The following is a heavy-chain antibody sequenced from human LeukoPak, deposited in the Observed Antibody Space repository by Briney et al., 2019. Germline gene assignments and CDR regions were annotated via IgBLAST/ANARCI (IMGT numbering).Heavy chain of an antibody. CDR2: IYYSGST. J-gene: IGHJ4*02. D-gene: IGHD5-12*01. Sequence: SETLSLTCTVSGGSVTISSYYWGWIRQPPGKGLEWIGSIYYSGSTYYNPSLKSRVTISVDTSKNQFSLKLSSVTAADTAVYYCARCHSGYDDYWGQGTLVTVSS. CDR1: GGSVTISSYY. CDR3: ARCHSGYDDY. V-gene: IGHV4-39*07.